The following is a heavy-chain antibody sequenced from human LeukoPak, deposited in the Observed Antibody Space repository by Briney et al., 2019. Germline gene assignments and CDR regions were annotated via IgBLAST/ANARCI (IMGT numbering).Heavy chain of an antibody. CDR3: TRVRMFYASPFDF. Sequence: GVLRLSCTASGFTFGDYALTWFRQAPGKGLEWLGFIRIKAYGGTSEYAASVKGRFTISRDDSNNIAYLQMNSLKTEDTAVYYCTRVRMFYASPFDFWGQGTLVTVSS. D-gene: IGHD2/OR15-2a*01. V-gene: IGHV3-49*03. J-gene: IGHJ4*02. CDR2: IRIKAYGGTS. CDR1: GFTFGDYA.